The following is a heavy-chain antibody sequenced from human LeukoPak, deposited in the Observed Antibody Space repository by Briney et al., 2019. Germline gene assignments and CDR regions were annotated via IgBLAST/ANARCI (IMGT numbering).Heavy chain of an antibody. CDR3: ASGVHVDGSGSYYLDY. J-gene: IGHJ4*02. Sequence: ASVKVSCKASGYTFTSSDINWVRQATGQGLEWMGWMNPNSGNTGYAQKFQGRVTMTRNTSISTAYIELSSLRSEDTAVYYCASGVHVDGSGSYYLDYWRQGTLVTVSS. D-gene: IGHD3-10*01. CDR2: MNPNSGNT. CDR1: GYTFTSSD. V-gene: IGHV1-8*01.